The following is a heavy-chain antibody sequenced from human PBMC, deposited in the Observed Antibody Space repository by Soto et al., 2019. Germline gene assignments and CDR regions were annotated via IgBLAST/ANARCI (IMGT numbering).Heavy chain of an antibody. CDR1: GGSFSGYY. Sequence: SETLSLTCAVYGGSFSGYYWSWIRQPPGKGLEWIGEISHSGSTNYNPSLKSRVTISVDTSKNQFSLKLSSVTAADTAVYYCARGRARGKVVPAAIRNSSGWYGGGYYYYGMDVWGQGTTVTVSS. CDR2: ISHSGST. J-gene: IGHJ6*02. D-gene: IGHD2-2*02. CDR3: ARGRARGKVVPAAIRNSSGWYGGGYYYYGMDV. V-gene: IGHV4-34*01.